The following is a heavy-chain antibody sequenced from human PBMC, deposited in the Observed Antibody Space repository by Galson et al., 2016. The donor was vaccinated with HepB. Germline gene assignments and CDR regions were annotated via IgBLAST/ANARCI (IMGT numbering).Heavy chain of an antibody. D-gene: IGHD5-12*01. CDR3: ARASGGGYDWDYYYGMDV. J-gene: IGHJ6*04. CDR2: ISSGSTYI. Sequence: SLRLSCAGSGFILSTHSMAWVRQAPGKGLEWVSLISSGSTYIYYADSVRGRFTISRDNAGNSLYLQMNTLRADDTAVYYCARASGGGYDWDYYYGMDVWGKGTPVTVSS. CDR1: GFILSTHS. V-gene: IGHV3-21*01.